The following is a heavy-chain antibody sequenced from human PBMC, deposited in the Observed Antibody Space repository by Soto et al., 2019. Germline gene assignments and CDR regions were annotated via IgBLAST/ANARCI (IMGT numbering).Heavy chain of an antibody. CDR1: GGSISSGGYS. J-gene: IGHJ6*02. V-gene: IGHV4-30-2*03. D-gene: IGHD3-10*01. Sequence: SETLSLTCAVSGGSISSGGYSWSWIRQPPGKGLEWIGYIYYSGSTYYNPSLKSRVTISVDTSKNQFSLKLSSVTAADTAVYYCARPRSGSGSYNYYYYGMDVWGQGTTVTVSS. CDR3: ARPRSGSGSYNYYYYGMDV. CDR2: IYYSGST.